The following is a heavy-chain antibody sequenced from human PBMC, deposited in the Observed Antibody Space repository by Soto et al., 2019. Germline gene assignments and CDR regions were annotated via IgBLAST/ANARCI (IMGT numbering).Heavy chain of an antibody. D-gene: IGHD2-2*01. CDR2: VYYSGTT. CDR1: GGSISSSSYY. J-gene: IGHJ4*02. Sequence: NPSETLSLTCTVSGGSISSSSYYWAWVRQPPGKGLEWIGSVYYSGTTYYNPSLKSRVTISEDTSKNQFSLRLSSVTAADTAVFYCARLIHCKTTSCYFDYWGPGTLVT. V-gene: IGHV4-39*01. CDR3: ARLIHCKTTSCYFDY.